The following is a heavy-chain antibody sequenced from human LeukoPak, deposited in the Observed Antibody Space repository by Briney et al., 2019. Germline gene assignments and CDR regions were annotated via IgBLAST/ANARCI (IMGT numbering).Heavy chain of an antibody. CDR3: AKEASGQTYFDY. J-gene: IGHJ4*02. CDR1: GFTFSSYG. Sequence: GGSLRLSCAASGFTFSSYGIHWVRQAPGKGLEWVAFIRYDGSNKYYADSVKGRFTISRDNSKNTLYLQMNRLRAEDTAVYYCAKEASGQTYFDYWGQGTLVTVSS. D-gene: IGHD7-27*01. V-gene: IGHV3-30*02. CDR2: IRYDGSNK.